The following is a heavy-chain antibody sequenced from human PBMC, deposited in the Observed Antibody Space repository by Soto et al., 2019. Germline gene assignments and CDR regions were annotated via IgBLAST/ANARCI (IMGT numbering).Heavy chain of an antibody. D-gene: IGHD6-6*01. Sequence: QVQLVQSGAEVKKPGASVKVSCKASGYIFPDYYVHWVRQAPGEGLEWMGRINPNDGGTKYAQKFEGWVTMTTDTSISTAYMELSRLNFDDAGVYYCERGEQLVHFDSWGPGNLVTVSS. CDR3: ERGEQLVHFDS. V-gene: IGHV1-2*04. CDR1: GYIFPDYY. CDR2: INPNDGGT. J-gene: IGHJ4*01.